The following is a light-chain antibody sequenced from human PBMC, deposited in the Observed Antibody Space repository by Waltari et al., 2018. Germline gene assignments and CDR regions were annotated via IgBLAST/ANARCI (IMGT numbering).Light chain of an antibody. CDR3: SSYTPITISNWV. CDR2: EVN. V-gene: IGLV2-14*02. J-gene: IGLJ3*02. CDR1: SGDVGAYNL. Sequence: QSALTQPASVSGSPGQSITIPCTGTSGDVGAYNLVSWYQPHPGKAPTLMIYEVNKRPSGVFNRFSGSKSGNTASLTISGLQAEDEADYYCSSYTPITISNWVFGGGTKLTVL.